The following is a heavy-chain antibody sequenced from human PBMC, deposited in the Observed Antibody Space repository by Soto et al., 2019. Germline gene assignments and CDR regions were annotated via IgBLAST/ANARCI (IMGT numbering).Heavy chain of an antibody. V-gene: IGHV4-30-4*01. D-gene: IGHD2-15*01. J-gene: IGHJ4*02. CDR3: ATMGTPATGLYYFDY. CDR1: GGSISSGNYY. Sequence: QVQLQESGPGLVKPSQTLSLTCTVSGGSISSGNYYWSWIRQPPGKGLEWIGFISYSGSAYYNPSLKSRVTISVDTSKNQFSLNLSFVTVADTAVYYCATMGTPATGLYYFDYWGQGTLVTVSS. CDR2: ISYSGSA.